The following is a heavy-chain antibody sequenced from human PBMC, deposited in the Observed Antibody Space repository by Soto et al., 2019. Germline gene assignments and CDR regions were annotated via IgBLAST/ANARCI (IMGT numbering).Heavy chain of an antibody. CDR2: INDGHNKT. CDR3: ARALGVLYLMDV. J-gene: IGHJ6*02. D-gene: IGHD1-26*01. CDR1: GYTFISYT. Sequence: ASVKVSCKASGYTFISYTMHWVRLAPGQRLEWMGWINDGHNKTKYSQKFQGRVTITGDTSASTAYMELSSLRSEDTAVYYCARALGVLYLMDVWGQGTTVTVSS. V-gene: IGHV1-3*01.